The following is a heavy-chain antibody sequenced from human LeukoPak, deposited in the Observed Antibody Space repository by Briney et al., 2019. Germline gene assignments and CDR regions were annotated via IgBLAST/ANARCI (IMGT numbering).Heavy chain of an antibody. Sequence: SVKVSCKASGGTFSSYAISWVRQDPGQGLEWMGGIMPIFGTANYAQKFQGRVTITADESTSTAYMELSSLRSEDTAVYYCARDKDIVVVPAHKKGTVFDPWGQGTLVTVSS. J-gene: IGHJ5*02. D-gene: IGHD2-2*01. CDR1: GGTFSSYA. CDR3: ARDKDIVVVPAHKKGTVFDP. CDR2: IMPIFGTA. V-gene: IGHV1-69*13.